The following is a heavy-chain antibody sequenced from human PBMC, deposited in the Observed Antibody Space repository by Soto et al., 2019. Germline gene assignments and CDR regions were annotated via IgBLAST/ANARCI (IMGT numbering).Heavy chain of an antibody. CDR2: IFWDDDK. J-gene: IGHJ4*02. CDR3: AHRVLRTVFGLVTTTAIYFDF. V-gene: IGHV2-5*02. CDR1: GFSLTTSGVG. Sequence: QITLKESGPTVVKPTETLTLTCTFSGFSLTTSGVGVGWVRQSPGKAPEWLALIFWDDDKRYSTSLNSRVIISKDTSKNQVVLPMANVDPADTVTYYCAHRVLRTVFGLVTTTAIYFDFWGPGTPVVVSS. D-gene: IGHD3-3*01.